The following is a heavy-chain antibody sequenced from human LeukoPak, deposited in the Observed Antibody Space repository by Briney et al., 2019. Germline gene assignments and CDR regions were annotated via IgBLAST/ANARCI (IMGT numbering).Heavy chain of an antibody. CDR1: GFTFSNYG. J-gene: IGHJ4*02. V-gene: IGHV3-30*18. D-gene: IGHD2-21*01. CDR2: ISYDGTNK. CDR3: AKEEGVMAIAGSPSGY. Sequence: GGSLRLSCAASGFTFSNYGIHWARQAPGKGLEWVAIISYDGTNKYYADSVKGRFTISRDNSKNTLYLQMNSLRAEDTAMYYCAKEEGVMAIAGSPSGYWGQGTLVTVSS.